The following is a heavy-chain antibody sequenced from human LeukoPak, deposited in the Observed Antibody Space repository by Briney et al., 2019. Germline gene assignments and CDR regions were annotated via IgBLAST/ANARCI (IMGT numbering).Heavy chain of an antibody. V-gene: IGHV3-9*01. CDR1: GFTFDDYA. Sequence: GGSLRLSCAASGFTFDDYAMHWVRQAPGKGLEWVSGISWNSGSIGYADSVKGRFTISRDNAKNSQYLQMNSLRTEDTAVYYCARAEGYGGELDSWGQGTLVTVSS. D-gene: IGHD4-23*01. CDR2: ISWNSGSI. CDR3: ARAEGYGGELDS. J-gene: IGHJ4*02.